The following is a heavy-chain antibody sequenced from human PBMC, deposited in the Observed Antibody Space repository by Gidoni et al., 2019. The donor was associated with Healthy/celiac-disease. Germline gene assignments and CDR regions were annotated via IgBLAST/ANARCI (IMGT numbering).Heavy chain of an antibody. CDR3: ARADCSGGSCYPAYYFDY. V-gene: IGHV1-69*06. CDR2: IIPIFGTA. D-gene: IGHD2-15*01. CDR1: GGTFSSYA. Sequence: QVQLVQSGAEVKKPGSSVKVSCKASGGTFSSYAISWVRQAPGQGLEWMGGIIPIFGTANYAQKFQGRVTITADKSTSTAYMELSSLRSEDTAVYYCARADCSGGSCYPAYYFDYWGQGTLVTVSS. J-gene: IGHJ4*02.